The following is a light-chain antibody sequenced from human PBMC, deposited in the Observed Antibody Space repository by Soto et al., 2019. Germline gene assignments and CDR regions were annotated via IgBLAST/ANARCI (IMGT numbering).Light chain of an antibody. CDR1: QTISSW. J-gene: IGKJ1*01. Sequence: DIQMTQSPSTLSGSVGDRVTITCRASQTISSWLAWYQQKPGKAPKLLIYTASSLKSGVPSRFSGSGSGTEFTLTISSLQPDDFATYYCQHCNSYSETFGRGTKVDIK. V-gene: IGKV1-5*03. CDR3: QHCNSYSET. CDR2: TAS.